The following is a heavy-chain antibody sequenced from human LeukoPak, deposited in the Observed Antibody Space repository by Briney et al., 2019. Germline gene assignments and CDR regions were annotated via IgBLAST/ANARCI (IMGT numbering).Heavy chain of an antibody. J-gene: IGHJ4*02. D-gene: IGHD6-19*01. CDR2: FHHSGKI. CDR1: GGSFTTYY. CDR3: ARGLGSGWVDF. Sequence: PSQTLSLTCAVFGGSFTTYYWTWIRQPPGKGLEWIGEFHHSGKINYKPSLRSRVTISLDTSKNQCSLNLSSVTAADTAVYYCARGLGSGWVDFWGQGTLVTVSS. V-gene: IGHV4-34*01.